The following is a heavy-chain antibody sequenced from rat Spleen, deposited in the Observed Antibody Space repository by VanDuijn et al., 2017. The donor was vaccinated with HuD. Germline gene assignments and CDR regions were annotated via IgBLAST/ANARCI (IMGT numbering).Heavy chain of an antibody. J-gene: IGHJ1*01. CDR2: ISPSGGAT. CDR3: ATSPYYWYFDF. CDR1: GFTFSDYG. V-gene: IGHV5-19*01. Sequence: EVQLVESGGGLVQPGRSLKLSCAASGFTFSDYGVAWVRQAPTMGLEWVTSISPSGGATYYRDSVKGRFTVSRDNAKSTLYLQMDSLRSEDTATYYCATSPYYWYFDFWGPGTMVTVSS.